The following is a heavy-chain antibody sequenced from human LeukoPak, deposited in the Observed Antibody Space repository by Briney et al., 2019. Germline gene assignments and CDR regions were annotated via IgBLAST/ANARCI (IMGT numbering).Heavy chain of an antibody. CDR3: ARDGPYGSGSHNWFDP. J-gene: IGHJ5*02. CDR1: RYTFTSYA. V-gene: IGHV7-4-1*02. Sequence: RASVKVSCKASRYTFTSYAMNWVRQAPGQGLEWMGWINTNTGNPTYAQGFTGRFVFSLDTSVSTAYLQISSLKAEDTAVYYCARDGPYGSGSHNWFDPWGQGTLVTVSS. D-gene: IGHD3-10*01. CDR2: INTNTGNP.